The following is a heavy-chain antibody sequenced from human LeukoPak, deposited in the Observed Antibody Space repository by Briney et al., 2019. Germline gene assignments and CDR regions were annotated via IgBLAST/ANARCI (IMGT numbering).Heavy chain of an antibody. V-gene: IGHV4-4*09. CDR1: GGSISSFY. CDR2: IYTSGTT. CDR3: AGGFYDSNGFYSDAFDV. J-gene: IGHJ3*01. D-gene: IGHD3-22*01. Sequence: PSETLSLTCNVSGGSISSFYWSWIQQPPGKGLEWIGYIYTSGTTTYNPSLKSRATISVDTSKSRSSLTLSSVTAADTAVYYCAGGFYDSNGFYSDAFDVWGQGTLVSLSS.